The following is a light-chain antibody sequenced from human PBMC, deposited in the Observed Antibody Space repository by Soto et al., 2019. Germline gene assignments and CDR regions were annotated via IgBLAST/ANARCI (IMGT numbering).Light chain of an antibody. CDR2: AAT. V-gene: IGKV3-20*01. CDR1: QRVADSY. Sequence: EVVWTKAPGTMHLSTGDRATLSCRASQRVADSYLVWYPQKPCRAPRLLFYAATMRDTGIPDRFSGSGSWTDFTLTISTREPDAFAVYYCYHFGSAPEKVGQGTKV. CDR3: YHFGSAPEK. J-gene: IGKJ1*01.